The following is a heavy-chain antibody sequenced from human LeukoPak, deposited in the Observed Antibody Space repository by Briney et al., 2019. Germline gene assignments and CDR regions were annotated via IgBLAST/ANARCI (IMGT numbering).Heavy chain of an antibody. CDR3: ARSSSSWYFDY. V-gene: IGHV4-39*07. D-gene: IGHD6-13*01. Sequence: SETLSLTCTVSGGSISSSSHYWGWIRQPPGKGLEWIGSIYYSGSTYYNPSLKSRVTISVDTSKNQFSLKLSSVTAADTAVYYCARSSSSWYFDYWGQGTLVTVSS. CDR2: IYYSGST. CDR1: GGSISSSSHY. J-gene: IGHJ4*02.